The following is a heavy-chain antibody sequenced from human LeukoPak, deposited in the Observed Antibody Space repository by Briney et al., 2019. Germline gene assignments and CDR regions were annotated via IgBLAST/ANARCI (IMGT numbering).Heavy chain of an antibody. CDR3: GRVPHIWDYSNRHYYYYYMDV. Sequence: GSSVNVSCKASVGTFSSYAISWVRQAPGQGLEWMGGIIPIFGTANYAQTFQGRVTITTDESTTTAYIDLSLLTSEHTAVYYCGRVPHIWDYSNRHYYYYYMDVWGKGTTVTVSS. J-gene: IGHJ6*03. V-gene: IGHV1-69*05. CDR1: VGTFSSYA. D-gene: IGHD4-11*01. CDR2: IIPIFGTA.